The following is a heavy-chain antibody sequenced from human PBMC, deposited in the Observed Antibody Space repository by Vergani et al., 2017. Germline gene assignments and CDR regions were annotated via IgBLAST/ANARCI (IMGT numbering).Heavy chain of an antibody. CDR2: LRSEGNE. CDR3: TKRGDYGDYSGS. D-gene: IGHD3-16*01. V-gene: IGHV3-30*02. J-gene: IGHJ4*02. Sequence: QVQLVESGGGVVQPGGSLRLSCATSGFTFRTNGFHWVRQAPGKGLEWVAFLRSEGNEYYADSAKGRFTISRDNSKNTLYLQMSSLRTEDTAVYYCTKRGDYGDYSGSWGQGTLVTVSS. CDR1: GFTFRTNG.